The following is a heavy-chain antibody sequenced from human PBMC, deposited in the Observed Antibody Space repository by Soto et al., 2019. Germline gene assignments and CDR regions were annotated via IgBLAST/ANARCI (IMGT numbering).Heavy chain of an antibody. CDR2: IYYTGST. J-gene: IGHJ5*02. CDR1: GDSIGSGSSY. D-gene: IGHD5-18*01. V-gene: IGHV4-39*01. CDR3: DGPLNVGTDWGQYWFEP. Sequence: HLQLQESGPGLVKPSETLSLTCTVSGDSIGSGSSYWGWLRPTPGKGLEWIASIYYTGSTYYNPPRKSRVTTSEETSNNQCSVRLSVVTDADTAVFCGDGPLNVGTDWGQYWFEPWFEDPLLSASS.